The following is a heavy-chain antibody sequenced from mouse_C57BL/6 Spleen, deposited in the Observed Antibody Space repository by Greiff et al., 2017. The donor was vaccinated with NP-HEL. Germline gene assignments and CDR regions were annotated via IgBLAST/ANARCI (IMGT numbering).Heavy chain of an antibody. J-gene: IGHJ2*01. CDR3: ASSLITTVVADY. CDR2: IDPSDSYT. D-gene: IGHD1-1*01. Sequence: QVQLQQPGAELVKPGASVKLSCKASGYTFTSYWMQWVKQRPGQGLEWIGEIDPSDSYTNYNQKFKGKATLTVDTSSSTAYMQLSSLTSEDSAVYYCASSLITTVVADYWGQGTTLTVSS. CDR1: GYTFTSYW. V-gene: IGHV1-50*01.